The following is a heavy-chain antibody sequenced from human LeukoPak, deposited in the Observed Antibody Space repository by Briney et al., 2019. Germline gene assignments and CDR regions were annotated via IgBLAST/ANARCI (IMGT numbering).Heavy chain of an antibody. CDR1: GFTFSSYG. D-gene: IGHD3-16*02. J-gene: IGHJ3*02. Sequence: GGSLRLSCAASGFTFSSYGMHWVRQAPGKGLEWVAVISYDGSNKYYADSVKGRFTISRDNSKNALYLQMNSLRADDTAVYYCAKDRMITFGGVIASYAFDIWGQGTMVTVSS. CDR3: AKDRMITFGGVIASYAFDI. CDR2: ISYDGSNK. V-gene: IGHV3-30*18.